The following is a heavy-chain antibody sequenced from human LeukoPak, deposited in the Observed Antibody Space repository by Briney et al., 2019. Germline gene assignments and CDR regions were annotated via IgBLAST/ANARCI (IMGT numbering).Heavy chain of an antibody. CDR2: INHSGST. D-gene: IGHD2-2*01. V-gene: IGHV4-34*01. CDR1: GGSFSGYH. CDR3: ARGCCSSTSCYEVPGWFDP. Sequence: SETLSLTCAVYGGSFSGYHWSWIRQPPGKGLEWIGEINHSGSTNYNPSLKSRVTISVDTSKNQFSLKLSSVTAADTAVYYCARGCCSSTSCYEVPGWFDPWGQGTLVTVSS. J-gene: IGHJ5*02.